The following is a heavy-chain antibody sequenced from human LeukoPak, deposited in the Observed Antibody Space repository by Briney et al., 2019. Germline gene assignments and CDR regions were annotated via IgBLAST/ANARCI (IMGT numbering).Heavy chain of an antibody. CDR2: IYSSGST. J-gene: IGHJ4*02. D-gene: IGHD3-22*01. V-gene: IGHV4-59*01. CDR3: VRTGYYDSASNSATRHFDY. Sequence: PSETLSLTCTVSGGSISGYYWSWIRQPPGKGLEWIGYIYSSGSTNYNPSLESRITISLGTSKNQFSLRLSSVTAADTAVYYCVRTGYYDSASNSATRHFDYWGQGTLVTVSS. CDR1: GGSISGYY.